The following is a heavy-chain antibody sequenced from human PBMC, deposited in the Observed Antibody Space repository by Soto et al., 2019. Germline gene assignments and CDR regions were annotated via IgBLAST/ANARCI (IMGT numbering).Heavy chain of an antibody. D-gene: IGHD2-15*01. Sequence: EVQLVESGGGLVKPGGSLRLSCAASGFTFSSYSMNWVRQAPGKGLEWVSSISSSSSYIYYADSVKGRFTISRDNAKNSLYLQXXXXXXXXXXXXXXAXXXHCSGGSCXXFDYWXXXTXVTVXS. CDR2: ISSSSSYI. V-gene: IGHV3-21*01. J-gene: IGHJ4*01. CDR3: AXXXHCSGGSCXXFDY. CDR1: GFTFSSYS.